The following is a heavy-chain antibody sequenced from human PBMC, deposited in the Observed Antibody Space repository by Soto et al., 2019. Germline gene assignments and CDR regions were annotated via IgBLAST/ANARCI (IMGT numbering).Heavy chain of an antibody. CDR2: ISAYNGNT. CDR3: ARGISRFGELFMDYYYYYMDV. Sequence: ASVKVSCKASGYTFTSYGISWVRQAPGQGLEWMGWISAYNGNTNYAQKLQGRVTMTTDTSTTTAYKELRSLRSDDTAVYYCARGISRFGELFMDYYYYYMDVWGKGTTVTVSS. J-gene: IGHJ6*03. V-gene: IGHV1-18*01. D-gene: IGHD3-10*01. CDR1: GYTFTSYG.